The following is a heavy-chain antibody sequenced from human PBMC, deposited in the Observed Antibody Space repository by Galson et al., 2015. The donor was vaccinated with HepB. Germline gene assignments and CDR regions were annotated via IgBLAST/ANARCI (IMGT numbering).Heavy chain of an antibody. CDR1: GSSFTSYW. Sequence: QSGAEVTKPGESLRISLKGSGSSFTSYWISWVRQIPGKGLEWMGRIDPSDSYTNYSPSFQGHVTISADKSISTAYLQWSSLKASDTAMYYCARLGPNSGNFLGDFDYWGQGTLGTVSS. CDR2: IDPSDSYT. J-gene: IGHJ4*02. CDR3: ARLGPNSGNFLGDFDY. V-gene: IGHV5-10-1*01. D-gene: IGHD1-26*01.